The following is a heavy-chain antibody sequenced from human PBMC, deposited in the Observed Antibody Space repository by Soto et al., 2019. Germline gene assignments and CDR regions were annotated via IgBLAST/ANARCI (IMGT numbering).Heavy chain of an antibody. Sequence: QVTLKESGPVLVKPAETLTLTCSISGFSLSDIRLGVGWIRQPPGKALEWLAHIFANDETTYSTSLRTRLTVSRDPSRSQVVLTMTNLDPEDSGTYYCSRMRASGPYSDLFDYWGQGALVTVSS. CDR2: IFANDET. V-gene: IGHV2-26*03. CDR3: SRMRASGPYSDLFDY. J-gene: IGHJ4*02. CDR1: GFSLSDIRLG. D-gene: IGHD1-26*01.